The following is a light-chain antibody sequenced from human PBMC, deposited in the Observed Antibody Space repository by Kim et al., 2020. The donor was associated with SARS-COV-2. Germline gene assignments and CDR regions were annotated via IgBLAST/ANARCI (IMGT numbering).Light chain of an antibody. CDR1: NSAIENHF. Sequence: GQRVTISCSGSNSAIENHFVFWYQQLPGTAPKVLIYRNDLRPSGVPDRFSGSKSGTSASLAISGLRSEDEALYYRAAWDDSLGGWVFGGGTQLTVL. J-gene: IGLJ3*02. CDR3: AAWDDSLGGWV. V-gene: IGLV1-47*01. CDR2: RND.